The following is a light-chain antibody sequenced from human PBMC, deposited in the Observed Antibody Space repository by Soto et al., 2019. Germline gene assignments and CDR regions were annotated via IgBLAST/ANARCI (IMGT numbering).Light chain of an antibody. V-gene: IGLV2-14*02. CDR2: EGS. CDR3: GSYTSATTWV. CDR1: TNDVGTYNL. J-gene: IGLJ3*02. Sequence: QSALTQPASVSGSPGQSITISCTGTTNDVGTYNLVSWYQQHPGRVPKLIICEGSKRPSGVSDRFSGSKSGNSASLSISGLQPEDEASYFCGSYTSATTWVFGGGTKLTVL.